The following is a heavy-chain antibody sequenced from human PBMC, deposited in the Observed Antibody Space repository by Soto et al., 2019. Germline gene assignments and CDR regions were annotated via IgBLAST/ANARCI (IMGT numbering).Heavy chain of an antibody. CDR2: INPMGGST. CDR3: ARDLAAGDL. Sequence: QEQLVQSGAEVKEPGASVKVSCKASGYTFINYYIHWVLQAPGQGLEWMAIINPMGGSTNYAQEFQGRVTLTSDTSTSTVYMELSSLRFEDTALFYCARDLAAGDLWGQGTLVTVSS. V-gene: IGHV1-46*01. D-gene: IGHD6-13*01. CDR1: GYTFINYY. J-gene: IGHJ5*02.